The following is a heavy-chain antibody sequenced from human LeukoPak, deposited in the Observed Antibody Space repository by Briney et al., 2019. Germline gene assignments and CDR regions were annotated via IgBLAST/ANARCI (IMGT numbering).Heavy chain of an antibody. CDR2: IKQDGSEK. D-gene: IGHD3-10*01. Sequence: GGPLRLSCAASGSTFSRYWMSWVRQTPEKGLEWVANIKQDGSEKNYVDSVKGRFTISRDNAKNSLYLQMNSLRAEDTAVYYCASAAGWELGYWGQGTLVTVSS. CDR1: GSTFSRYW. V-gene: IGHV3-7*01. J-gene: IGHJ4*02. CDR3: ASAAGWELGY.